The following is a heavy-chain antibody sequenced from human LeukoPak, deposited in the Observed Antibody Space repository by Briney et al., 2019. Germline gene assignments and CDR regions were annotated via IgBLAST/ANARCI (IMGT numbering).Heavy chain of an antibody. CDR2: ISGSGGTA. CDR3: ARDHYDILTGYYYADY. D-gene: IGHD3-9*01. V-gene: IGHV3-23*01. Sequence: GGSLRLSCAASGFTFSIYAMSWVRQAPGKGLEWVSAISGSGGTAYYADSVRGRFTISRDNSKNTLYLQMNSLRAEDTAVYYCARDHYDILTGYYYADYWGQGTLVTVSS. J-gene: IGHJ4*02. CDR1: GFTFSIYA.